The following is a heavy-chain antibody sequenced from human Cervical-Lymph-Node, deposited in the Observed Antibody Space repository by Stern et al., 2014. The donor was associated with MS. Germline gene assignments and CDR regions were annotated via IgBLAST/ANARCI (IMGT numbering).Heavy chain of an antibody. V-gene: IGHV4-59*01. Sequence: QVQLQESGPGLVKPSETLSLTCTVSGGSISSYYWSWIRQPPGKGLEWIGYIYYSGRTNYNPSLKSRVTISVDTSKNQFSLKLSSVTAADTAVYYCARGAGYSDGMDVWGQGTTVTVSS. CDR1: GGSISSYY. CDR3: ARGAGYSDGMDV. J-gene: IGHJ6*02. CDR2: IYYSGRT. D-gene: IGHD2-15*01.